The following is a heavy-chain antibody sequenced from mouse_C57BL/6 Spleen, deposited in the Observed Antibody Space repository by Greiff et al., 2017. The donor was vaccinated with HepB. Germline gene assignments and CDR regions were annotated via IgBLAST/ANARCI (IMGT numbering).Heavy chain of an antibody. CDR3: ARGDYDVAWFAY. V-gene: IGHV1-59*01. Sequence: VQLQQSGAELVRPGTSVKLSCKASGYTFTSYWMHWVKQRPGQGLEWIGVIDPSDSYTNYNQKFKGKATLTVDTSSSTAYMQLSSLTSEDSAVYYCARGDYDVAWFAYWGQGTLVTVSA. CDR1: GYTFTSYW. CDR2: IDPSDSYT. J-gene: IGHJ3*01. D-gene: IGHD2-4*01.